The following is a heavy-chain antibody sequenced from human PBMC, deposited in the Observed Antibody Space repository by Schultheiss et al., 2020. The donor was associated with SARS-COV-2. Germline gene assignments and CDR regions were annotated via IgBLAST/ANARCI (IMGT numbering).Heavy chain of an antibody. J-gene: IGHJ5*02. Sequence: SETLSLTCTVSGGSISSYYWSWIRQPAGKGLEWIGRIYTSGSTYYNPSLKSRVTISVDTSKNQFSLKLSSVTAADTAVYYCARIPWENWFDPWGQGTLVTVSS. D-gene: IGHD1-26*01. CDR1: GGSISSYY. CDR3: ARIPWENWFDP. V-gene: IGHV4-4*07. CDR2: IYTSGST.